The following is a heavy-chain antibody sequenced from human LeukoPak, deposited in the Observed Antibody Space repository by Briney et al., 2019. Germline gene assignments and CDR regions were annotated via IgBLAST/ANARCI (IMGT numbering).Heavy chain of an antibody. V-gene: IGHV3-64*01. CDR3: SRELIGSTEYDY. CDR1: GFTFSRYV. J-gene: IGHJ4*02. Sequence: GGSLRLSCGASGFTFSRYVMHWVRQAPGKGLEYVSGISFNGDITYYATSVEGRFTISRDNSKNTLYLQMGSLRAEDMAVYYCSRELIGSTEYDYWGQGTLVTVSS. CDR2: ISFNGDIT. D-gene: IGHD1-26*01.